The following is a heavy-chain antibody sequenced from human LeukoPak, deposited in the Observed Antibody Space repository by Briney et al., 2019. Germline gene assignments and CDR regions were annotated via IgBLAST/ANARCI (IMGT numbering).Heavy chain of an antibody. D-gene: IGHD6-19*01. Sequence: SVKVSCKASGGTFSSYAISWVRQAPGQGLEWMGGIIPIFGTANYAQKFRGRVTITADESTSTAYMELSSLRSEDTAVYYCARVAVAGTFDFDNFDYWGQGTLVTVS. CDR3: ARVAVAGTFDFDNFDY. J-gene: IGHJ4*02. CDR1: GGTFSSYA. CDR2: IIPIFGTA. V-gene: IGHV1-69*01.